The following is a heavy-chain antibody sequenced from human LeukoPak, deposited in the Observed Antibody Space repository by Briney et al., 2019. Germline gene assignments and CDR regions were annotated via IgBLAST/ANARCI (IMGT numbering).Heavy chain of an antibody. CDR2: IYYSGST. V-gene: IGHV4-39*01. CDR1: GGSISSSSYY. CDR3: ARPSIGDRVWFDP. Sequence: SETLSLTCTVSGGSISSSSYYWGWLRQPPGKGLEWIGSIYYSGSTYYNPSLKSRVTISVDTSKNQFSLKLSSVTAADTAVYYCARPSIGDRVWFDPWGQGTLVTVSS. D-gene: IGHD3-10*01. J-gene: IGHJ5*02.